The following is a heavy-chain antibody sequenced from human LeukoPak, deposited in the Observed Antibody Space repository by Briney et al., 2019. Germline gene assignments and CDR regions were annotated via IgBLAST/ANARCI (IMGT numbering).Heavy chain of an antibody. CDR2: ISNNGGYT. J-gene: IGHJ4*02. CDR1: GFAFSSSA. Sequence: GGSLRLSCTASGFAFSSSAMSWVRQAPGKGLEWVSAISNNGGYTYYADSVQGRFTISRDNSKSTLCLQMNSLRAEDTAVYYCAKQLGYCSDGSCYFPYWGQGTLVTVSS. D-gene: IGHD2-15*01. CDR3: AKQLGYCSDGSCYFPY. V-gene: IGHV3-23*01.